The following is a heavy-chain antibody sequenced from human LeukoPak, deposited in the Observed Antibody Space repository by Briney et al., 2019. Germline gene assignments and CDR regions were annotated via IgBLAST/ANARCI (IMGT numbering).Heavy chain of an antibody. J-gene: IGHJ4*02. CDR1: GGSISSSSYY. Sequence: SETLSLTCTVSGGSISSSSYYWGWIRQPPGKGLEWIGSIYYSGSTYYNPSLKSRVTISVDTSKNQFPLKLSSVTAADTAVYYCASVDTAMVNLFDYWGQGTLVTVSS. CDR2: IYYSGST. CDR3: ASVDTAMVNLFDY. V-gene: IGHV4-39*06. D-gene: IGHD5-18*01.